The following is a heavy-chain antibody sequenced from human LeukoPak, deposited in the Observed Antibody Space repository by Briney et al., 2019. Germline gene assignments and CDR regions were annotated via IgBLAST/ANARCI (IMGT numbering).Heavy chain of an antibody. CDR3: AAGSSYGPFDY. V-gene: IGHV4-30-2*01. CDR1: GGSISSGGYS. Sequence: PSETLSLTCAVSGGSISSGGYSWSWIRQPPGKGLEWIGYIYHSGSTYYNPPLKSRVTISVDRSKNQFSLKLSSVTAADTAVYYCAAGSSYGPFDYWGQGTLVTVSS. D-gene: IGHD5-18*01. J-gene: IGHJ4*02. CDR2: IYHSGST.